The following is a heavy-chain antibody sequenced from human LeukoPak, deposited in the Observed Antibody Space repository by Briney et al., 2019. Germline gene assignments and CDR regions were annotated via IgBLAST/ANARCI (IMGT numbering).Heavy chain of an antibody. CDR2: IEQDGSEK. CDR3: ATRLATVTVDPFDH. V-gene: IGHV3-7*01. D-gene: IGHD4-17*01. J-gene: IGHJ4*02. Sequence: PGGSLRLSCAASGFSFSTYWMTWVRQAPGKGLEWVANIEQDGSEKYYVDSVKGRFSISRDNAKSSLYLQMHSLTVEDTAVYYCATRLATVTVDPFDHWGQGTLVIVSS. CDR1: GFSFSTYW.